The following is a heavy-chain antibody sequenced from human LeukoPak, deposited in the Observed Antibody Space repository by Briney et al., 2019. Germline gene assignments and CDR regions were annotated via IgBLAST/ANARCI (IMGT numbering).Heavy chain of an antibody. CDR1: GGSISSTNYY. Sequence: PSETLSLTCTVSGGSISSTNYYWGLIRQPPGKGLEWIGSIYYSGTTHYNPSLKSRVTLSVDTSKNQFSLKLSSVTAADTAVYHCARHRYDSSGLYLCYFDYWGQGSLVTVSS. D-gene: IGHD3-22*01. J-gene: IGHJ4*02. V-gene: IGHV4-39*01. CDR2: IYYSGTT. CDR3: ARHRYDSSGLYLCYFDY.